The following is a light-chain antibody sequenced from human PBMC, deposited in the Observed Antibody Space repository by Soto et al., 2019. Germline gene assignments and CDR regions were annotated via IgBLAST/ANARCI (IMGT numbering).Light chain of an antibody. CDR1: SANIGGNS. V-gene: IGLV1-51*01. J-gene: IGLJ1*01. Sequence: QSLLTQPPSGSASRGQTVTISCSGSSANIGGNSVSWYQQLPGTAPKLLIYDDNKRPSGIPDPFSGSKSGTSATLGITASPTGDEADYYCGSWDSSLSAHVFGTDTKITVL. CDR3: GSWDSSLSAHV. CDR2: DDN.